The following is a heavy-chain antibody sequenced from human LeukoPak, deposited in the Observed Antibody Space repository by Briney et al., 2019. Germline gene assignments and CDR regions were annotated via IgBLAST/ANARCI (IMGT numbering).Heavy chain of an antibody. CDR2: INPSGGST. V-gene: IGHV1-46*01. CDR1: GGTFSSYA. D-gene: IGHD3-22*01. J-gene: IGHJ4*02. Sequence: ASVKVSCKASGGTFSSYAISWVRQAPGQGLEWMGIINPSGGSTSYAQKFQGRVTMTRDTSTSTVYMELSSLRSEDTAVYYCARDRDSSGLNYWGQGTLVTVSS. CDR3: ARDRDSSGLNY.